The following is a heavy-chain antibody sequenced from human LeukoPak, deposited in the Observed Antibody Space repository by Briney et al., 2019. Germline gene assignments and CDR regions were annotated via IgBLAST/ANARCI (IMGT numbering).Heavy chain of an antibody. CDR2: IYPGDSDT. CDR3: ARRRKMDSPRTHAFDI. CDR1: GYSFTSYW. Sequence: GESLKISCKGSGYSFTSYWIGWVRQMPGKGPEWMGIIYPGDSDTRYSPSFQGQVTISADKSISTAYLQWSSLKASDTAMYYCARRRKMDSPRTHAFDIWGQGTMVTVSS. J-gene: IGHJ3*02. D-gene: IGHD3/OR15-3a*01. V-gene: IGHV5-51*01.